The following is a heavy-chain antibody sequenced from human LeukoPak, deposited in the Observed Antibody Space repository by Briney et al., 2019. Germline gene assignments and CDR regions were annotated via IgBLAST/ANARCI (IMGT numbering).Heavy chain of an antibody. CDR3: ARGLATENAFYL. Sequence: GGSLRLSCAASGFTFSSYSMNWVRHAPGKGLKWVSYISNSSRTIYYADSGKGRVTITRDNSKNTLYLKMNSLRDEDTAVYYCARGLATENAFYLWGEGTVTAFS. V-gene: IGHV3-48*02. CDR1: GFTFSSYS. D-gene: IGHD5-12*01. CDR2: ISNSSRTI. J-gene: IGHJ3*01.